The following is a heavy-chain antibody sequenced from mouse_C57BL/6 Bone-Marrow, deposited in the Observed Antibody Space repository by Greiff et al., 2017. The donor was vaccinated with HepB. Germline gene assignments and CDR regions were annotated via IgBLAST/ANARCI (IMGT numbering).Heavy chain of an antibody. J-gene: IGHJ4*01. Sequence: EVKLVESGGGLVKPGGSLKLSCAASGFTFSSYAMSWVRQTPEKRLEWVATISDGGSYTYYPDNVKGRFTISRDNAKNNLYLQMSHLKSEDTAMYYWARERAMDYWGQGTSVTVSS. V-gene: IGHV5-4*01. CDR1: GFTFSSYA. CDR3: ARERAMDY. CDR2: ISDGGSYT.